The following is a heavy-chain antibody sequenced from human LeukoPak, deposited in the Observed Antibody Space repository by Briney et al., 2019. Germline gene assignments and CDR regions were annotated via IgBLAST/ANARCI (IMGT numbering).Heavy chain of an antibody. CDR2: ITGSGRDT. V-gene: IGHV3-23*01. CDR3: AKGTLGSCSGATCYDFDN. Sequence: PGGSLRLSCTASGFTFGDYAMSWVRQAPGKRLEWVSSITGSGRDTYYAGSVKGRITISRDNSRNTLYLQMNSLRAEDTALYYCAKGTLGSCSGATCYDFDNWGQGTLVTVSS. J-gene: IGHJ4*02. D-gene: IGHD2-2*01. CDR1: GFTFGDYA.